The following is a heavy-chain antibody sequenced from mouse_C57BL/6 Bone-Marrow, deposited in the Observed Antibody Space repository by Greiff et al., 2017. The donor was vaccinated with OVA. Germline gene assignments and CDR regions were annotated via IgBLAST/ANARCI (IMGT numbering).Heavy chain of an antibody. CDR2: ISSGSSTI. CDR1: GFTFSDYG. J-gene: IGHJ1*03. Sequence: EVKVEESGGGLVKPGGSLKLSCAASGFTFSDYGMHWVRQAPEKGLEWVAYISSGSSTIYYADTVKGRFTISRDNAKNTLFLQMTSLRSEDTAMYYCARNLRYFDVWGTGTTVTVSS. CDR3: ARNLRYFDV. V-gene: IGHV5-17*01.